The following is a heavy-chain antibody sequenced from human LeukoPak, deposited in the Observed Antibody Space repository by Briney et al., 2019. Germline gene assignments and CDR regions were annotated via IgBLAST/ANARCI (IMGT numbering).Heavy chain of an antibody. Sequence: PSETLSLTCGVSGGSVSNTNWWTWFRQPPGKGLEWIGEVNLQGSTNYNPSLKSRVAISVDKSENHISLKLTSVTAADTAVYYCAREGGPYRPLDYSGQGTLVTVAS. J-gene: IGHJ4*02. CDR3: AREGGPYRPLDY. V-gene: IGHV4-4*02. CDR2: VNLQGST. CDR1: GGSVSNTNW.